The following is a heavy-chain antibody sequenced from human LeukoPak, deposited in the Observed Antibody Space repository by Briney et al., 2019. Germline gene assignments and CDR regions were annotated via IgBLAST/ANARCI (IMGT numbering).Heavy chain of an antibody. Sequence: SETLSLICTVSGVSISSRNYYWGWIRQPPGKGLEWIGSIYYSGSTYYNPSLKSRVTISVDTSKNQFSLKLSSVTAADTAVYYCARARGYSYGAFDYWGQGTLVTVSS. CDR3: ARARGYSYGAFDY. V-gene: IGHV4-39*07. J-gene: IGHJ4*02. CDR1: GVSISSRNYY. D-gene: IGHD5-18*01. CDR2: IYYSGST.